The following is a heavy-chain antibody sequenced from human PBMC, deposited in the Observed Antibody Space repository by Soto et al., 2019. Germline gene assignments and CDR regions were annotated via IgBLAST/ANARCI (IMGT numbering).Heavy chain of an antibody. CDR3: VRDYTTGARDSNCFDP. J-gene: IGHJ5*02. V-gene: IGHV3-74*01. Sequence: EVQLVESGGGLVQPGGSLRLSCAASGFIFSGYWMHWVRQAPGKGLVWVSRIKSAGSSTTYADSVKGRFNISSDIASNALYLPMNRLRAEHTAVYSCVRDYTTGARDSNCFDPWGQGTLVTVSS. CDR1: GFIFSGYW. D-gene: IGHD7-27*01. CDR2: IKSAGSST.